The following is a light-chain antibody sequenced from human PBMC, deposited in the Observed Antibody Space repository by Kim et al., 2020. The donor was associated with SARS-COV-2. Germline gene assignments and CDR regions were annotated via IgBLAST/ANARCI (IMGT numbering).Light chain of an antibody. CDR1: QSISSY. CDR2: AAS. J-gene: IGKJ2*01. CDR3: QQSFITPYT. V-gene: IGKV1-39*01. Sequence: SASVGDRVTITCRASQSISSYLNWYQQNSGKAPKVLIYAASKLLSGVPSRFSSSRSGTEFTLTISSLQPEDFATYYCQQSFITPYTFGQGTKLEI.